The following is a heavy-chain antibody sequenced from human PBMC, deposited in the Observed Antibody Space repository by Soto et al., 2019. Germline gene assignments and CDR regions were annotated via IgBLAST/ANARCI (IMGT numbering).Heavy chain of an antibody. CDR2: IIPILGIA. Sequence: GASVKVSCKASGGTFSSYTISWVRQAPGQGLEWMGRIIPILGIANYAQKFQGQVTISADKSISTAYLQWSSLKASDTAMYYCARDLDYGGNSEASDVWGQGTMVTVSS. CDR1: GGTFSSYT. V-gene: IGHV1-69*04. J-gene: IGHJ3*01. D-gene: IGHD4-17*01. CDR3: ARDLDYGGNSEASDV.